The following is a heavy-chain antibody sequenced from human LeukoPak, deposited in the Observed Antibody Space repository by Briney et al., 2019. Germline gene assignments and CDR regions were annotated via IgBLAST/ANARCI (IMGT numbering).Heavy chain of an antibody. CDR2: IYYSGST. CDR3: ASVAGSP. CDR1: GGSISSYY. J-gene: IGHJ5*02. Sequence: PSETLSLTCTVSGGSISSYYWSWIRQPPGQELEWIWYIYYSGSTNYNPSLKSRVTISVDTSKNQFSLKLSSVSAADTAVYYCASVAGSPWGQGTLVAVSS. V-gene: IGHV4-59*08. D-gene: IGHD6-19*01.